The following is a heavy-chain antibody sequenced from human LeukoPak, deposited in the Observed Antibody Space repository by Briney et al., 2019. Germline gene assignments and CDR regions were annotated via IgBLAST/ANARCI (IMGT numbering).Heavy chain of an antibody. CDR2: IYSSGST. CDR1: GDSIISYY. V-gene: IGHV4-4*07. D-gene: IGHD3-10*01. Sequence: PSETLSLTCTVSGDSIISYYWSWIRQPAGKGLERIGRIYSSGSTNYNPSLKSRVTMSVDTSKNQFSLKLTSVTAADTAVYFCARDFLGRGVLLDSWSQGTLVTVSS. J-gene: IGHJ4*02. CDR3: ARDFLGRGVLLDS.